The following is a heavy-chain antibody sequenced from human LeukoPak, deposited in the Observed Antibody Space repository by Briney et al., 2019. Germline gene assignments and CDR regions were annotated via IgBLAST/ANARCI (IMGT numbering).Heavy chain of an antibody. CDR3: ARVPSPETHDSSGYYPPHVDY. CDR2: ISSSSSYI. J-gene: IGHJ4*02. D-gene: IGHD3-22*01. V-gene: IGHV3-21*01. Sequence: PGGSLRLSCAASGFTFSSYSMNWVRQAPGKGLEWVSSISSSSSYIYYADSVKGRFTISRDNAKNSLYLQMNSLTAEDTAVYYCARVPSPETHDSSGYYPPHVDYWGQGTLVTVSS. CDR1: GFTFSSYS.